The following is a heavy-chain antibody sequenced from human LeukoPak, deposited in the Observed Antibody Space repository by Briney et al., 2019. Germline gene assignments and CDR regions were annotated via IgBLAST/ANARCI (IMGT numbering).Heavy chain of an antibody. Sequence: SVKVSCKASGGTFSSYAISWVRQAPGQGLEWMGRVIPIFGTANYAQKFQGRVTITTDESTSTAYMELSSLRSEDTAVYYCARGRSGSYYSPFDYWGQGTLVTVSS. D-gene: IGHD3-10*01. CDR1: GGTFSSYA. V-gene: IGHV1-69*05. J-gene: IGHJ4*02. CDR2: VIPIFGTA. CDR3: ARGRSGSYYSPFDY.